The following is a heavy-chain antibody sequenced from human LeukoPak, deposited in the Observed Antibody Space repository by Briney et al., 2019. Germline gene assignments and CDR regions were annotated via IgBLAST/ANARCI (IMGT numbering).Heavy chain of an antibody. Sequence: SETLSLTCTVSGGSTSSYYWSWIRQPPGKGLEWIGYIYYTGSTNYNPSLKSRVTISVDTSKNQFSLKLSSVTAADTAVYYCARSSGYSSGWYERGWFDPWGQGTLVTVSS. J-gene: IGHJ5*02. V-gene: IGHV4-59*01. CDR3: ARSSGYSSGWYERGWFDP. D-gene: IGHD6-19*01. CDR1: GGSTSSYY. CDR2: IYYTGST.